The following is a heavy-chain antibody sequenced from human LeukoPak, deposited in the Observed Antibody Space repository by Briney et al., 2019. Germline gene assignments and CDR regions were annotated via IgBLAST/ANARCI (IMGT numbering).Heavy chain of an antibody. V-gene: IGHV1-58*02. J-gene: IGHJ5*02. CDR3: ATSPGAHPKWFDP. Sequence: ASVKVSCKASGFTFTTSAMQWVRQARGQRLEWIGWIVVGSGNTNYAQKFQERVTITRDMSTSTAYMELNSLRAEDTAVYYCATSPGAHPKWFDPWGQGTLVIVSS. D-gene: IGHD2-2*01. CDR2: IVVGSGNT. CDR1: GFTFTTSA.